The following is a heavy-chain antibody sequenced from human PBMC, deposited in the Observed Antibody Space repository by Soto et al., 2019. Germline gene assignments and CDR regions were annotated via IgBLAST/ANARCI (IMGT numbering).Heavy chain of an antibody. CDR2: TSFDGSHK. CDR3: AKDGAPRYCGRSTCHPAGAY. Sequence: QVLLVQSGGGVVQPGRSLRLSCAGSGFTFSNYGLHGVRQAPGKGLEWVSFTSFDGSHKYYADSVKGRFTISRDNSNNMLYLQMDSLRAEDTAVYYCAKDGAPRYCGRSTCHPAGAYWGQGTLVTVSS. J-gene: IGHJ4*02. V-gene: IGHV3-30*18. CDR1: GFTFSNYG. D-gene: IGHD2-2*01.